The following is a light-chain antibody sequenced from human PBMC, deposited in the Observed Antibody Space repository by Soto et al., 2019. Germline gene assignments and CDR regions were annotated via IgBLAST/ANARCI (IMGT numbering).Light chain of an antibody. J-gene: IGKJ1*01. CDR1: QSITSR. CDR2: DGS. Sequence: DIQMTQSPSTLSASVGDRVTITCRASQSITSRLAWYQHKPGRAPKLLIYDGSTLESGVPSRFSGSGSGTEFTLTLSSLQPDDFATYYCQQYNSYWTFGQGTKVDI. CDR3: QQYNSYWT. V-gene: IGKV1-5*01.